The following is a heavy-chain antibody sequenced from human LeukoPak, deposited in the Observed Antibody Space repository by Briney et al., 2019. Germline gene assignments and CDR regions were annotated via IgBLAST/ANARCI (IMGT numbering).Heavy chain of an antibody. CDR3: AKVGVSGAARLDY. Sequence: SETLSLTCTVSGGSISSYYWSWIRQPPGKGLEWIGYIYYSGNTNYNPSLKSRVTISVDTSKNQFSLKLSSVTAADTAVYYCAKVGVSGAARLDYRGQGTLVTVSS. D-gene: IGHD6-6*01. CDR1: GGSISSYY. J-gene: IGHJ4*02. CDR2: IYYSGNT. V-gene: IGHV4-59*01.